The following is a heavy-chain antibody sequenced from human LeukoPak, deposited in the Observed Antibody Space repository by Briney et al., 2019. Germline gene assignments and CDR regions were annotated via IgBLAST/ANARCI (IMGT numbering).Heavy chain of an antibody. CDR2: INPNSGGT. J-gene: IGHJ3*02. CDR1: GCTFTAYY. Sequence: GASVKVSCKASGCTFTAYYMHWVRQAPGQGPEWMGWINPNSGGTDYAQKFQGRVTMTRDTSISTAYMELSSLTSDDTAVYYCARDGIYSRNFDAFDIWGQGTMVTVSS. CDR3: ARDGIYSRNFDAFDI. D-gene: IGHD6-13*01. V-gene: IGHV1-2*02.